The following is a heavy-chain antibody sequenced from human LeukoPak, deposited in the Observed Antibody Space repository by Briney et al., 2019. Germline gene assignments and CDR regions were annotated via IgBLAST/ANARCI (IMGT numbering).Heavy chain of an antibody. J-gene: IGHJ4*02. V-gene: IGHV1-18*01. CDR1: SYTFTSYG. D-gene: IGHD2-2*02. CDR2: ISAYNGNT. Sequence: ASVKVSCKASSYTFTSYGISWVRQAPGQGLEWMGWISAYNGNTNYAQKLQGRVTMTTDTSTSTAYMELRSLRSDDTAVYYCARDRRGPAAIPFDYWGQGTLVTVSS. CDR3: ARDRRGPAAIPFDY.